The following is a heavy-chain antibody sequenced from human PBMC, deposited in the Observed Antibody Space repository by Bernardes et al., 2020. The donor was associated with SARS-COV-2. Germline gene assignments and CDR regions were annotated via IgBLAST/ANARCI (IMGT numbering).Heavy chain of an antibody. V-gene: IGHV3-7*01. CDR2: IKQDGSEK. D-gene: IGHD6-6*01. Sequence: GGSLRLSCAASEFTFSTYCVSWVRQAPGKGLEWVANIKQDGSEKYYVDSVKGRFTISRDNAKNSLYLQMNSLRAEDTAVYYCARDQTRPPSWAYYYYYGMDVWGQGTTVTVYS. CDR1: EFTFSTYC. J-gene: IGHJ6*02. CDR3: ARDQTRPPSWAYYYYYGMDV.